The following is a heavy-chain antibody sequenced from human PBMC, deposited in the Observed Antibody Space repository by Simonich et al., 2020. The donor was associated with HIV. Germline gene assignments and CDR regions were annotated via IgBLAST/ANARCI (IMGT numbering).Heavy chain of an antibody. D-gene: IGHD7-27*01. CDR2: INYTGSP. CDR1: GGSFSDYF. CDR3: ARGGVGNWSFDF. Sequence: QVQLQQWGAGLLKPSETLSLTCALYGGSFSDYFWTWIRQSPGKGLEWIGEINYTGSPNYNPSRKSRVTISLDTSKKQFSLKLSSVTAADTAVYYCARGGVGNWSFDFWGQGTLVTVSS. V-gene: IGHV4-34*02. J-gene: IGHJ4*02.